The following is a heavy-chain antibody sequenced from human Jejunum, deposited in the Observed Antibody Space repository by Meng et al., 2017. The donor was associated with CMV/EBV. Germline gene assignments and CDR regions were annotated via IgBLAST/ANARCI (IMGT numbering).Heavy chain of an antibody. V-gene: IGHV3-30*02. Sequence: TFSDYGMHWVRQAPGKGLEWVAFIRFNGNDKYYADSVKGRFTISRDNSKNTLYLRMISLRAGDTAVYYCGKALWGSNSWYPTSDYWGQGALVTVSS. J-gene: IGHJ4*02. CDR1: TFSDYG. CDR2: IRFNGNDK. CDR3: GKALWGSNSWYPTSDY. D-gene: IGHD2-2*01.